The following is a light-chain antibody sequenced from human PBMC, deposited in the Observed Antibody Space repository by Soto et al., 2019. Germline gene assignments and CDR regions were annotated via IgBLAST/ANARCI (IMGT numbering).Light chain of an antibody. CDR2: GAS. Sequence: LTQSPSSLSASVGDRATLSCRASQSVSSSYLAWYQQKPGQAPRLLIYGASSRATGIPDRFSGSGSGTDFTLTISRLEPEDFAVYYCQQYGSSMYTFGQGTKLEIK. CDR3: QQYGSSMYT. V-gene: IGKV3-20*01. J-gene: IGKJ2*01. CDR1: QSVSSSY.